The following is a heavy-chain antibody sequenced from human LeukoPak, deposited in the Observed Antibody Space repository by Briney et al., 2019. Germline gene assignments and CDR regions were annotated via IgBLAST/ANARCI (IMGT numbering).Heavy chain of an antibody. CDR1: GGTFSSYA. CDR2: IIPIFGTA. CDR3: ARVAEPYIAAAATGDY. D-gene: IGHD6-13*01. V-gene: IGHV1-69*13. Sequence: SVKVSCKASGGTFSSYAISWVRQAPGQGLEWMGGIIPIFGTANYAQKFQGRVTITADESTSTAYMELSSLRSEDTAVYYCARVAEPYIAAAATGDYWGQGTLVTVSS. J-gene: IGHJ4*02.